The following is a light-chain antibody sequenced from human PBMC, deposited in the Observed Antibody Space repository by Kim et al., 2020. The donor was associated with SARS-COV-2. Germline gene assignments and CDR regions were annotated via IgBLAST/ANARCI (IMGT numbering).Light chain of an antibody. V-gene: IGLV6-57*01. Sequence: GKTVTISCTRSSGSIASNYVQWYQQRPGSSPTTVIYEDNQRPSGVPDRFSCSIDSSANSASLTISGLKTEDEADYYCQSYDSSLWVFGGGTQLTVL. J-gene: IGLJ3*02. CDR2: EDN. CDR3: QSYDSSLWV. CDR1: SGSIASNY.